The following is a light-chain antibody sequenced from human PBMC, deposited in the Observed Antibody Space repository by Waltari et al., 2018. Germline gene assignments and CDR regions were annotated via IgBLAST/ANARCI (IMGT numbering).Light chain of an antibody. Sequence: EIVLTQSPGTLSLSPGERATLSCRASQSVSSSYLAWYQQKPGQPPKLLIYWASTRESGVPDRFSGSGSGTDFTLTISSLQAEDVAVYYCQQYYSNPRTFGQGTKVEIK. CDR3: QQYYSNPRT. CDR2: WAS. J-gene: IGKJ1*01. CDR1: QSVSSSY. V-gene: IGKV3-20*01.